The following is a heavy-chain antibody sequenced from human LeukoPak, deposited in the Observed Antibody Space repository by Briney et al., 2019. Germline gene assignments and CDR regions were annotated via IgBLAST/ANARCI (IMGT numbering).Heavy chain of an antibody. D-gene: IGHD6-6*01. Sequence: PGGSLRLSCAASGFTFSSYAMHWVRQAPGKGLEWVAVISYDGSNKYYADSVKGRFTISRDSSKNTLYLQMNSLRAEDTAVYYCARVFVAARRHFDYWGQGTLVTVSS. CDR1: GFTFSSYA. J-gene: IGHJ4*02. CDR2: ISYDGSNK. V-gene: IGHV3-30-3*01. CDR3: ARVFVAARRHFDY.